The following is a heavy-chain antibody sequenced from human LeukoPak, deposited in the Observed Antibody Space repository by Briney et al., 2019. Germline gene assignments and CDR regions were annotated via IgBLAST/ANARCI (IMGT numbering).Heavy chain of an antibody. CDR1: GGSISSSNW. V-gene: IGHV4-4*02. J-gene: IGHJ6*03. CDR2: IYHSGST. CDR3: ARVSTYYYYNYMDV. Sequence: PSETLSLTCAVSGGSISSSNWWSWIRQPPGKGLEWIGEIYHSGSTNYNPSLKSRVTISVDKSKTQFSLKLSSVTAADTAVYYCARVSTYYYYNYMDVWGKGTTVTISS.